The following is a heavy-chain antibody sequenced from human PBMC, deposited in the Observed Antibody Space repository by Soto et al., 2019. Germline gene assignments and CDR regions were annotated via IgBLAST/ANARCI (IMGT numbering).Heavy chain of an antibody. J-gene: IGHJ4*02. Sequence: PSETLSLTCTVSGGSISSYYCSWIRQPPGKGLEWIGYIYYSGSTNYNPSLKSRVTISVDTSKNQFSLKLSSVTVADTAVYYCARFGIFSFFDYWGQGTLVTVSS. CDR3: ARFGIFSFFDY. V-gene: IGHV4-59*01. CDR1: GGSISSYY. CDR2: IYYSGST. D-gene: IGHD3-9*01.